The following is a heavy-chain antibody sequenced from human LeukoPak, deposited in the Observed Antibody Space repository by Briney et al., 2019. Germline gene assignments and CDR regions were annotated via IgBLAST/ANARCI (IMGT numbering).Heavy chain of an antibody. D-gene: IGHD2-15*01. V-gene: IGHV4-34*01. CDR2: INHSGST. CDR1: GGSFSGYY. J-gene: IGHJ6*02. Sequence: SETLSLTCAVYGGSFSGYYWSWIRQPPGKGLEWIGEINHSGSTNYNPSLKSRVTISLDTSKNQVSLNLSSVTAADTAVYYCAREGSAYGMDVWGQGTTVTVSS. CDR3: AREGSAYGMDV.